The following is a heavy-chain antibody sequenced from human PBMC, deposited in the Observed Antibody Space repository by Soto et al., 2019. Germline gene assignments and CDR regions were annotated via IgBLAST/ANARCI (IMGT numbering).Heavy chain of an antibody. CDR1: GFSLSSTRMA. CDR3: SHIVVAGLGYYFDY. CDR2: IYWDDDK. V-gene: IGHV2-5*02. Sequence: QITLKESGPTLVKPTQTLTLTCTFSGFSLSSTRMAVGWIRQPPGKAVGWLALIYWDDDKRHSPFLKSRLTITKDTSKNQVVLTMSNMDPVDTARYYCSHIVVAGLGYYFDYWGQGTLVTVSS. J-gene: IGHJ4*02. D-gene: IGHD6-19*01.